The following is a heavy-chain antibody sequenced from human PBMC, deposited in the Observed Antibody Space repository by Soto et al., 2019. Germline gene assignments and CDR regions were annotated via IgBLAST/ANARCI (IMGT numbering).Heavy chain of an antibody. D-gene: IGHD3-22*01. CDR3: ARETGTMIVDH. V-gene: IGHV1-69*02. J-gene: IGHJ4*02. Sequence: QVQLVQSGAEVKKPGSSMKVSCKASGGTFSSYTISWVRQAPGEGLEWMGRMIPILGIANYAQKFQGRVTITADKSTSTAYMELSSLRSEDTAVYYCARETGTMIVDHWGQGTLVTVSS. CDR1: GGTFSSYT. CDR2: MIPILGIA.